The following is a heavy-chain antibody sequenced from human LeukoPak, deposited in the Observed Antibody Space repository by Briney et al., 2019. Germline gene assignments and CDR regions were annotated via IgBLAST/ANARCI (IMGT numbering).Heavy chain of an antibody. D-gene: IGHD5-12*01. CDR2: IYFSGRT. CDR1: GASINSHY. CDR3: ARIPLGYSGAYYFDY. Sequence: SETLSLTCTVSGASINSHYWSWIRQPPGKGLEWIGYIYFSGRTDRNPSLKNRVIMSVDTSSNQFFLNLSSVSAADTAVYYCARIPLGYSGAYYFDYWGQGTLVTVSP. V-gene: IGHV4-59*08. J-gene: IGHJ4*02.